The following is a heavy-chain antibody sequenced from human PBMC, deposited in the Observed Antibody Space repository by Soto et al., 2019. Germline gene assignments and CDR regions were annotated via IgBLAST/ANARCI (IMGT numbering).Heavy chain of an antibody. CDR3: AREERRDGYNLPFDY. CDR1: GYTFTSYY. CDR2: INPSGGST. Sequence: GASVQVSCKASGYTFTSYYMHWVRQAPGQGLEWMGIINPSGGSTSYAQKFQGRVTMTRDTSTSTVYMELSSLRSEDTAVYYCAREERRDGYNLPFDYWGQGTLVTVSS. D-gene: IGHD5-12*01. J-gene: IGHJ4*02. V-gene: IGHV1-46*01.